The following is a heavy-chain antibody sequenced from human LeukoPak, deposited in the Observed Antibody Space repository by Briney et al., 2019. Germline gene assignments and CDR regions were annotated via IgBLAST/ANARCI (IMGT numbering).Heavy chain of an antibody. Sequence: SETLSLTCTVSGGSISSYYWSWIRQPAGKGLEWIGRIYTSGSTNYNPSLKSRVTMSVDTSKNQFSLKLSSVTAADTAVYYCARGEYYYDSSGLPDAFDIWGQGTMVTVSS. CDR3: ARGEYYYDSSGLPDAFDI. CDR2: IYTSGST. J-gene: IGHJ3*02. CDR1: GGSISSYY. V-gene: IGHV4-4*07. D-gene: IGHD3-22*01.